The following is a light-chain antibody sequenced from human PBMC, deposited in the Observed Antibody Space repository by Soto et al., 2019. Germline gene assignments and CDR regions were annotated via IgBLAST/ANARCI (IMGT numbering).Light chain of an antibody. V-gene: IGKV2-28*01. CDR1: QSLLHSNGYNY. Sequence: DSVRTRSPLSLPVTPGEPASISCRSSQSLLHSNGYNYLDWYLQKPGQSPQLLIYLGSNRATGVPDRFSGSGSGTDFTLKISRVEAEDVGVYYCMQPLQSWTFGQGTKVDIK. CDR3: MQPLQSWT. CDR2: LGS. J-gene: IGKJ1*01.